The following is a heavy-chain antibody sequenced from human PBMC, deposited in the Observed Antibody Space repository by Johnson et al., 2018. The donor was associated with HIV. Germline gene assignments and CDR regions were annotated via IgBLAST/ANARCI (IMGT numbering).Heavy chain of an antibody. CDR1: GFTVSSNY. V-gene: IGHV3-66*03. Sequence: EVQLVESGGGLIQPGGSLRLSCAASGFTVSSNYMSWVRQAPGKGLEWVSVIYSGGDTYYADSMRGRLTISRDNSKNTVYLQMNSLRAEDTAVYYCARGGGYSIAAPSDAFDIWGQGTMVTVSS. D-gene: IGHD6-6*01. J-gene: IGHJ3*02. CDR3: ARGGGYSIAAPSDAFDI. CDR2: IYSGGDT.